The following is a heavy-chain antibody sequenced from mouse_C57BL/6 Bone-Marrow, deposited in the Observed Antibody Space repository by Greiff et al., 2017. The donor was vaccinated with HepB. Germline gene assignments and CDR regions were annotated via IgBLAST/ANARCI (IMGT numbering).Heavy chain of an antibody. D-gene: IGHD1-1*01. CDR1: GFSLTSYA. CDR2: IWTGGGT. CDR3: ARNPYYYGSSAGFAY. Sequence: VMLVESGPGLVAPSQSLSITCTVSGFSLTSYAISWVRQPPGKGLEWLGVIWTGGGTNYNSALKSRLSISKDNSKSQVFLKMNSLQTDDTARYYCARNPYYYGSSAGFAYWGQGTLVTVSA. J-gene: IGHJ3*01. V-gene: IGHV2-9-1*01.